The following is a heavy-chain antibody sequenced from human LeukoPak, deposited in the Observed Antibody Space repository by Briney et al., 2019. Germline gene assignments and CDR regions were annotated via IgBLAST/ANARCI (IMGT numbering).Heavy chain of an antibody. CDR2: TRNKANSYTT. J-gene: IGHJ6*02. Sequence: GGSLRLSCVASGFTFRDHYMDWVRQAPGKGLEWVGRTRNKANSYTTEYAASVKGRFTISRDDSTNSLCLQMNSLKTEDTAVYYCSRGDIVVVDAMDVWGQGTTVTVSS. V-gene: IGHV3-72*01. D-gene: IGHD2-2*01. CDR3: SRGDIVVVDAMDV. CDR1: GFTFRDHY.